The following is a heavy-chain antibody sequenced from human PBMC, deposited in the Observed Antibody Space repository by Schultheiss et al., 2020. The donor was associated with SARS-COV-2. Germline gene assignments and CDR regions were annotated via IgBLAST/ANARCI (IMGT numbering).Heavy chain of an antibody. CDR3: ARVVAGTANWFDP. J-gene: IGHJ5*02. D-gene: IGHD6-19*01. V-gene: IGHV3-66*02. CDR1: GFTVSSNS. Sequence: GGSLRLSCAASGFTVSSNSMNWVRQAPGRGLEWVSIIYSDGRTYYADSVRGRFTISRDNSRNTLSLQMSSLRADDTAVYYCARVVAGTANWFDPWGQGTLVTVSS. CDR2: IYSDGRT.